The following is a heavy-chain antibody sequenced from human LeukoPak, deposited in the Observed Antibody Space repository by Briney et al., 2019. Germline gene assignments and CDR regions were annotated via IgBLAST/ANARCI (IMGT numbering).Heavy chain of an antibody. CDR2: IYYSGST. D-gene: IGHD2-21*01. Sequence: SETLSLTCTVPGGSISSSSYYWGWIRQPPGKGLEWIGSIYYSGSTYYNPSLKSRVTISVDTSKNQFSLKLSSVTAADTAVYYCATEQPLGRLGYWGQGTLVTVSS. V-gene: IGHV4-39*07. CDR3: ATEQPLGRLGY. CDR1: GGSISSSSYY. J-gene: IGHJ4*02.